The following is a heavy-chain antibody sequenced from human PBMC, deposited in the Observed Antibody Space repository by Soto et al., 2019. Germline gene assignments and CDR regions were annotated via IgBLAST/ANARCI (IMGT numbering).Heavy chain of an antibody. Sequence: SETLSLTCAVYGGSFSGYYWSWVRQPPGKGLEWIGEINDSGRTNYNPSLKSRVTISVDTSKNQFSLKLSSVTAADTAVYYCARGRLSGSYLYYYYYYGMDVWGQGTTVTVSS. CDR1: GGSFSGYY. V-gene: IGHV4-34*01. J-gene: IGHJ6*02. CDR2: INDSGRT. D-gene: IGHD1-26*01. CDR3: ARGRLSGSYLYYYYYYGMDV.